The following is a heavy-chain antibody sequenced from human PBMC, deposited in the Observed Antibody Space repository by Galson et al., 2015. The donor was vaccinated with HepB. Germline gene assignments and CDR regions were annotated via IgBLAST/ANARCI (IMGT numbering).Heavy chain of an antibody. CDR1: GFTFSAYG. CDR2: FPSAEFKT. CDR3: VNGFSSSGAGD. J-gene: IGHJ4*02. D-gene: IGHD6-13*01. V-gene: IGHV3-30*18. Sequence: SLRLSCATSGFTFSAYGMHWVRQAPGKGLEWVAGFPSAEFKTYYADSVKGRFTISRDNSKSTLYLQMNSLRPEDTAMYYCVNGFSSSGAGDWGQGTLVTVSS.